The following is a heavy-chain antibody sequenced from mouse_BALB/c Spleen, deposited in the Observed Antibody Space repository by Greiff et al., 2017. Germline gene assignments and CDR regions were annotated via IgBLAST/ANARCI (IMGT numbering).Heavy chain of an antibody. Sequence: EVQLVESGGGLVQPGGSRKLSCAASGFTFSSFGMHWVRQAPEKGLEWVAYISSGSSTIYYADTVKGRFTISRDNPKNTLFLQMTSLRSEDTAMYYCAAYYDFDYWGQGTTLTVSS. CDR2: ISSGSSTI. D-gene: IGHD2-4*01. CDR3: AAYYDFDY. CDR1: GFTFSSFG. J-gene: IGHJ2*01. V-gene: IGHV5-17*02.